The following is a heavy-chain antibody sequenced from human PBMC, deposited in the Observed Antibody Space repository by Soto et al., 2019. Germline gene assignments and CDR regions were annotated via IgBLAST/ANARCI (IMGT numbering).Heavy chain of an antibody. J-gene: IGHJ4*02. CDR2: IYYSGST. D-gene: IGHD2-21*01. CDR1: GGSISSYY. V-gene: IGHV4-59*01. CDR3: ATDAYTYFDS. Sequence: SETLSLTCTVSGGSISSYYWSWIRQPPGKGLEWIGYIYYSGSTNYNPSLKSRLTISVDTSKNQFSLKLSSVTAADTAVYYCATDAYTYFDSWGQGTQVTVSS.